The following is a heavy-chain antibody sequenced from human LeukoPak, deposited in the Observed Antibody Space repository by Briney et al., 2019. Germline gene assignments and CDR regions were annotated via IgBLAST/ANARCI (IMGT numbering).Heavy chain of an antibody. CDR3: VRLPLGYCSSTSCLD. Sequence: GASVKVSCKASGYNFNTYGISWVRPAPGQRPGWMGWLSSSTGNTKYAQKLQDRVTMTTDTSTSTAYLYLRNLRYDDTAVYYCVRLPLGYCSSTSCLDWGQGTLVTVSS. D-gene: IGHD2-2*01. CDR1: GYNFNTYG. CDR2: LSSSTGNT. J-gene: IGHJ4*02. V-gene: IGHV1-18*01.